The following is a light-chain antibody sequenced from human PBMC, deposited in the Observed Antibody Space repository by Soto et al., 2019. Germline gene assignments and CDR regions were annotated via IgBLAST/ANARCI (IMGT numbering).Light chain of an antibody. Sequence: DIQMTQSPSSLSASAGDRVTITCRAGQTISIYLNWYQQKPGKAPKLLIYTASSLESGVPSRFSGSGSGKDFTLTISSLQPEDFATYYCQQSYSTPYTFGQGTELEIK. J-gene: IGKJ2*01. CDR3: QQSYSTPYT. CDR2: TAS. V-gene: IGKV1-39*01. CDR1: QTISIY.